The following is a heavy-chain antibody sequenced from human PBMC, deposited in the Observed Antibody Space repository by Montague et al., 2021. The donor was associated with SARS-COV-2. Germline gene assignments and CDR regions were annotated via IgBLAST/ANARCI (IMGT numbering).Heavy chain of an antibody. D-gene: IGHD6-13*01. CDR1: GFTFSSYG. Sequence: SLRLSCAASGFTFSSYGMHWVRQAPGKGLEWVAVIWYDGSNKYYADSVKGQFTISRDNSKNTLYLQMNSLRAEDTAVYYCAGMLVPYYGMDVWGQGTTVTVSS. V-gene: IGHV3-33*01. CDR3: AGMLVPYYGMDV. J-gene: IGHJ6*02. CDR2: IWYDGSNK.